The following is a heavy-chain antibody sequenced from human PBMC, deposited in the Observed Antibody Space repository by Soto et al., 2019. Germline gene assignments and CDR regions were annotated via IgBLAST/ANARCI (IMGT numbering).Heavy chain of an antibody. CDR2: IRSKAYGGTT. D-gene: IGHD2-2*01. CDR3: TGYCSSTSCYEKNAFDI. J-gene: IGHJ3*02. CDR1: GFTFGDYA. V-gene: IGHV3-49*03. Sequence: GGSLRLSCTASGFTFGDYARSWFRQAPGKGLEWVGFIRSKAYGGTTEYAASVKGRFTISRDDSKSIAYLQMNSLKTEDTAVYYCTGYCSSTSCYEKNAFDIWGQGTMVTVSS.